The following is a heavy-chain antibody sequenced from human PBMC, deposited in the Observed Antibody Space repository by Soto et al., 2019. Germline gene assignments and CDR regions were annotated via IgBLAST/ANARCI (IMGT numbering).Heavy chain of an antibody. Sequence: EVQLVESGGGLVQPGGSLRLSCAASGFTFSSYEMNRVRQAPGKGLEWVSYISSRGSTIYYADSVKGRFTISRDNAKNSLYLQMNSLRAEDTAVYYCARDHSSSWYLRPLYGMDVWGQGTTVTVSS. J-gene: IGHJ6*02. CDR1: GFTFSSYE. CDR3: ARDHSSSWYLRPLYGMDV. V-gene: IGHV3-48*03. CDR2: ISSRGSTI. D-gene: IGHD6-13*01.